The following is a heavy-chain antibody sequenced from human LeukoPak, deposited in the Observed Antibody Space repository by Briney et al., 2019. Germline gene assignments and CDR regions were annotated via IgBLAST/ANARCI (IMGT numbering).Heavy chain of an antibody. J-gene: IGHJ3*02. V-gene: IGHV4-59*01. CDR2: IYYSGST. Sequence: PSETLSLTCTVSGGSISSYYWSWIRQPPGKGLEWIGYIYYSGSTNYNPSLKSRVTISVDTSKNQFSLKLSSVTAADTAVYYCAGGGLEDAFDIWGQGTMVTVFS. CDR1: GGSISSYY. CDR3: AGGGLEDAFDI. D-gene: IGHD1-1*01.